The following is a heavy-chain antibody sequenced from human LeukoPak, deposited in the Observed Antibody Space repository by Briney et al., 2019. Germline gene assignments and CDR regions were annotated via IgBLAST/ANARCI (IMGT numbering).Heavy chain of an antibody. J-gene: IGHJ6*03. CDR2: ISSSGSTI. CDR3: ARDRMGISHYYYMDV. CDR1: GFTFSDYY. D-gene: IGHD7-27*01. Sequence: PGGSLRLSCAASGFTFSDYYMSWIRQAPGKGLEWVSYISSSGSTIYYADSVKGRFTISRDNAKNSLYVQMNSLRAEDTAVYYCARDRMGISHYYYMDVWGKGTTVTVSS. V-gene: IGHV3-11*04.